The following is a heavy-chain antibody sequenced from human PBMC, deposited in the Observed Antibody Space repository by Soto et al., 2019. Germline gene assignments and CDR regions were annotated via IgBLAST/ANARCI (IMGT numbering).Heavy chain of an antibody. Sequence: PSETLSLTCAVSGGSISGGGYSWSWIRQPPGKGLEWIGYMYHSGSTYYNPSLKSRVTISVDKSKNQFCLKLSSVTAAATALYSCARGGGFCRNSTCRADPSDHWGQATLVT. V-gene: IGHV4-30-2*01. J-gene: IGHJ4*02. D-gene: IGHD3-16*01. CDR1: GGSISGGGYS. CDR3: ARGGGFCRNSTCRADPSDH. CDR2: MYHSGST.